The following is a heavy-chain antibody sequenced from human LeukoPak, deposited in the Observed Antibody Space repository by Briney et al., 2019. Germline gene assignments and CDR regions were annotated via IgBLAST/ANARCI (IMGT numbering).Heavy chain of an antibody. CDR3: AKDVTGTGAFDI. CDR2: ITWNSGTI. V-gene: IGHV3-9*01. Sequence: PGGSLRLSCAASGFTFDDYAMHWVRHGPGKGLEWVSGITWNSGTIGYADSVKGRFTISRDNAKNSLYLQMNSLRAEDTALYYCAKDVTGTGAFDIWGQGTMVTVSS. CDR1: GFTFDDYA. J-gene: IGHJ3*02. D-gene: IGHD1-7*01.